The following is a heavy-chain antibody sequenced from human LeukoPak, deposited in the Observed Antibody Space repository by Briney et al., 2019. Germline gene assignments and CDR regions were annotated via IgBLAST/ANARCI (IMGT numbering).Heavy chain of an antibody. D-gene: IGHD6-19*01. CDR2: ISGSGGST. CDR3: AKGSGWYV. V-gene: IGHV3-23*01. J-gene: IGHJ4*02. CDR1: GFTFSSSS. Sequence: GGSLRLSCAASGFTFSSSSMSWVRQAPGKGLEWVSVISGSGGSTDYADSVKGRFTVSRDNSKNTLYLQINSLRAEDTAVYYCAKGSGWYVWGQGTLVTVSS.